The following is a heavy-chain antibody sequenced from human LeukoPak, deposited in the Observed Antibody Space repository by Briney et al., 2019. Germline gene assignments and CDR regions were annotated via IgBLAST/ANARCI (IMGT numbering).Heavy chain of an antibody. J-gene: IGHJ4*02. CDR1: GFTFGDYT. Sequence: PGGSLRLSCAASGFTFGDYTMHWVRQAPGKGLEWVSLISWDGGSTYYADSVKGRFTISRDNSKNSLYLQMNSLRTEDTALYYCAKDGAAGTSSYFDYWGQGTLVTVSS. D-gene: IGHD6-13*01. V-gene: IGHV3-43*01. CDR2: ISWDGGST. CDR3: AKDGAAGTSSYFDY.